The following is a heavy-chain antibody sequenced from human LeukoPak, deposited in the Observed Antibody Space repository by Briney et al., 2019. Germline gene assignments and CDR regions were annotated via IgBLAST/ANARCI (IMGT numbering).Heavy chain of an antibody. J-gene: IGHJ4*02. V-gene: IGHV3-48*03. CDR1: GFTFSSYE. CDR3: ARDGGYYDILTGYLSPYFDY. Sequence: GGSLRLSCAASGFTFSSYEMNWVRQAPGKGLEWVSYISSSGSTIYYADSVKGRFTISRDNAKNSLYLQMNSLSAEDTAVYYCARDGGYYDILTGYLSPYFDYWGQGTLVTVSS. CDR2: ISSSGSTI. D-gene: IGHD3-9*01.